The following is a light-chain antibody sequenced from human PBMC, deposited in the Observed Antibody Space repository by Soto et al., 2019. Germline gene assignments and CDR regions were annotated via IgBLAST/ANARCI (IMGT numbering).Light chain of an antibody. Sequence: QSVLTQPASVSGSPGQSITISCTGASSDIGNCNFVSWYQQHPGKAPKLMIYEVNNRPSGVSNRFSGSKSGNTASLTISGLQAEDEAEYFCSSCTTSTTLVFGGGTKVTVL. CDR1: SSDIGNCNF. CDR3: SSCTTSTTLV. V-gene: IGLV2-14*01. CDR2: EVN. J-gene: IGLJ3*02.